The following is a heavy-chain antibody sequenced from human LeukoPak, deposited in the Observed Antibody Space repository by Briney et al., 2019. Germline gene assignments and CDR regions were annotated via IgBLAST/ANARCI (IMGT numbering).Heavy chain of an antibody. Sequence: GGSLRLSCAASGFTFSSYAMSWVRHAPGKGLEWVSAISGSGGSTYYADSVKGRFTISRDNSKNTLYLQMNSLRAEDTAVYYCAKDHLYYYDSSGYYYDAFDIRGQGTMVTVSS. D-gene: IGHD3-22*01. J-gene: IGHJ3*02. CDR1: GFTFSSYA. V-gene: IGHV3-23*01. CDR2: ISGSGGST. CDR3: AKDHLYYYDSSGYYYDAFDI.